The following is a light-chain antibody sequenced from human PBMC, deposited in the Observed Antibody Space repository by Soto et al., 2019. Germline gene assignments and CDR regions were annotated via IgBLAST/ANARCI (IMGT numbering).Light chain of an antibody. Sequence: QSVLTQPPSVSGAPGQRVTISCTGSSSNIGAGYDVHWYQQIPGTAPKLLIYGNDNRPSGVPDRFSGSKSGTSASLAITGLQAEDEADYYCATWDGSLPGEVFGGGTKLTVL. CDR3: ATWDGSLPGEV. CDR2: GND. V-gene: IGLV1-40*01. J-gene: IGLJ2*01. CDR1: SSNIGAGYD.